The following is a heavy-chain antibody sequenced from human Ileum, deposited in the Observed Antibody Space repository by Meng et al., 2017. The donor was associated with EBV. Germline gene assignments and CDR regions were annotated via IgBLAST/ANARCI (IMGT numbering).Heavy chain of an antibody. CDR2: IYYSGST. CDR1: AGSSRSSSYY. CDR3: ARSIVVVPAAIYY. Sequence: QGGGPGLRKSSETPALAGSVSAGSSRSSSYYWGWIRQPRGRGLEWIGSIYYSGSTYYNPSLKNRVTISVDTSKNQFSLKLSSVTAADTAVYYCARSIVVVPAAIYYWGQGTLVTVSS. D-gene: IGHD2-2*01. J-gene: IGHJ4*02. V-gene: IGHV4-39*01.